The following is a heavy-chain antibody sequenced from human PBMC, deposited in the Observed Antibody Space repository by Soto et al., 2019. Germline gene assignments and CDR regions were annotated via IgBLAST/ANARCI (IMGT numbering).Heavy chain of an antibody. V-gene: IGHV1-69*13. CDR1: GGTFSSYA. CDR3: ARWGDSSGYYYFDY. D-gene: IGHD3-22*01. Sequence: SLKVACKASGGTFSSYAISWVRQAPGQGLEWMGGIIPIFGTANYAQKFQGRVTITADESTSTAYMELSSLRSEDTAVYYCARWGDSSGYYYFDYWGQGTLVTVSS. J-gene: IGHJ4*02. CDR2: IIPIFGTA.